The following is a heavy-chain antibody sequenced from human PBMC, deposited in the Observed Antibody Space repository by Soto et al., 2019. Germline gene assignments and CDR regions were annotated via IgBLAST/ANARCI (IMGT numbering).Heavy chain of an antibody. CDR3: AGTYYYDSSGYYQEDY. CDR2: IYYSGST. D-gene: IGHD3-22*01. CDR1: GGSISSYY. Sequence: SETLSLTCTVSGGSISSYYWSWIRQPPGKGLEWIGYIYYSGSTNYNPSLKSRVTISVDTSKNQFSLKLSSVTAADTAVYYCAGTYYYDSSGYYQEDYWGQGTLVTVSS. V-gene: IGHV4-59*01. J-gene: IGHJ4*02.